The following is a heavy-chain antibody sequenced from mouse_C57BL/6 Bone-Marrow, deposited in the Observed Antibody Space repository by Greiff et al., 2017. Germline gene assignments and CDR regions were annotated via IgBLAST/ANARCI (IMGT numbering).Heavy chain of an antibody. CDR1: GYTFTSYG. J-gene: IGHJ3*01. CDR2: IYPRSGNT. CDR3: ARVGPRAWLAY. Sequence: QVQLQQSGAELARPGASVKLSCKASGYTFTSYGISWVKQRTGQGLEWIGEIYPRSGNTYYNEKFKGKATLTADKSSSTAYMELRSLTSEDSAVYFCARVGPRAWLAYWGQGTLVTVSA. V-gene: IGHV1-81*01.